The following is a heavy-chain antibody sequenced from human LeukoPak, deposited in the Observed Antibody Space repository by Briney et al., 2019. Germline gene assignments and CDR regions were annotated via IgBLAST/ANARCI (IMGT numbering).Heavy chain of an antibody. V-gene: IGHV3-23*01. CDR2: ISNSGGST. J-gene: IGHJ4*02. CDR3: AKVLTGYCGSTSCPFDS. Sequence: GGSLRLSCAASGFTFSSYAMSWVRQAPGKGLEWVSAISNSGGSTYYADSVKGRFTISRDNSKDTLFLQMSSLRAEDTAVYYCAKVLTGYCGSTSCPFDSWGQGTPVTVSS. CDR1: GFTFSSYA. D-gene: IGHD2-2*01.